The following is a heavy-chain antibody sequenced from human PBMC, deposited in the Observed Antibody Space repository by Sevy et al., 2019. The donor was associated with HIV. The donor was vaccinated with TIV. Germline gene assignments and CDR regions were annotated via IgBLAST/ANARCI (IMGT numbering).Heavy chain of an antibody. Sequence: GGSLRLSCAASGFTFINHAMHWVRQAPGKGLEWVTVISYDGSNKYYADSVTGRFTISRDTSKSTVYLQMDSLRAEDTAVYYCARDLNSGYANYYYYGMDVWGQGTTVTVSS. CDR2: ISYDGSNK. CDR1: GFTFINHA. CDR3: ARDLNSGYANYYYYGMDV. D-gene: IGHD5-12*01. V-gene: IGHV3-30*04. J-gene: IGHJ6*02.